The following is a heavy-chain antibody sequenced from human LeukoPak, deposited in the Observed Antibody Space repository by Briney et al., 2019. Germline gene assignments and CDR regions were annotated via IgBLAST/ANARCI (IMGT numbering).Heavy chain of an antibody. Sequence: SETLSLTCAVYGVSFSGYYWRWLRQPPGKGLEWIGEINHSGSTNHNPSLKSRVTISVDTSNNQFSRKLSSVTAADTAVYYCARAEFEATMVRGVYFYYWGQGTLVTVSS. CDR3: ARAEFEATMVRGVYFYY. V-gene: IGHV4-34*01. J-gene: IGHJ4*02. D-gene: IGHD3-10*01. CDR1: GVSFSGYY. CDR2: INHSGST.